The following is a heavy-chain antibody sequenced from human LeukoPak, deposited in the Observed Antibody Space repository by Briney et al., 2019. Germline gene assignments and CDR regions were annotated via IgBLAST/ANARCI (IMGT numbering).Heavy chain of an antibody. CDR3: ARESGFRGDAFDI. Sequence: MAGGSLRLSCAASGFTFSDCYMNWVRQAPGKGLEWVSYISSSGTTIYYADSVKGRFTISRDNAKNSLYLQMNSLRAEDTAVYYCARESGFRGDAFDIWGQGTMVTVSS. V-gene: IGHV3-11*04. J-gene: IGHJ3*02. D-gene: IGHD3-10*01. CDR2: ISSSGTTI. CDR1: GFTFSDCY.